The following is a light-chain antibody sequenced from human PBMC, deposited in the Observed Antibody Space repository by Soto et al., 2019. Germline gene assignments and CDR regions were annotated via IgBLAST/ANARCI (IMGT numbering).Light chain of an antibody. V-gene: IGKV3-20*01. Sequence: EIVLTQSQRTLSLSPLERSPLSCRASQSVSSSSLAWYQQNPGQAPRLLIYEASSRATGIPDRFSGSGSGTDFTLTISRLEPEDFAVYYCQQYRTFGQGTKVDIK. CDR2: EAS. CDR3: QQYRT. CDR1: QSVSSSS. J-gene: IGKJ1*01.